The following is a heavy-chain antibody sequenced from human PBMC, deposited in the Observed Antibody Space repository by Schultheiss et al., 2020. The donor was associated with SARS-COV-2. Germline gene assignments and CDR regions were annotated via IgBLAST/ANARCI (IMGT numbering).Heavy chain of an antibody. Sequence: SVKVSCKASGGTFSSYAISWVRQAPGQGLEWMGGIIPIFGTANYAQKFQGRVTTTADESTSTAYMELSSLRAEDTAVYYCAKERAILWFGQFKYGMDVWGQGTTVTV. CDR2: IIPIFGTA. CDR1: GGTFSSYA. V-gene: IGHV1-69*13. J-gene: IGHJ6*02. CDR3: AKERAILWFGQFKYGMDV. D-gene: IGHD3-10*01.